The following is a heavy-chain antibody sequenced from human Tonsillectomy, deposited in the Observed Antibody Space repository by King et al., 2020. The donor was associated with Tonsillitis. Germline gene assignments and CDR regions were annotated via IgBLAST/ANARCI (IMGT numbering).Heavy chain of an antibody. Sequence: VQLVESGGGVVQPGGSLRLSCAASGFTFSIYGMHWVRQAPGKGLEWVAFIPYDGRDKNYADSVKGRFTISRDNSKDTLYLQMNSLRVEDTALYYCAKDEGYCSGGSCYGGWFDPWGQGTLVTVSS. CDR2: IPYDGRDK. D-gene: IGHD2-15*01. CDR3: AKDEGYCSGGSCYGGWFDP. V-gene: IGHV3-30*02. CDR1: GFTFSIYG. J-gene: IGHJ5*02.